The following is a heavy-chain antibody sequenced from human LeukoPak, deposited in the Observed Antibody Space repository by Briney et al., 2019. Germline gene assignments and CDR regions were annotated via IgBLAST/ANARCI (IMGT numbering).Heavy chain of an antibody. CDR1: GGTFSSYA. D-gene: IGHD3-10*01. V-gene: IGHV1-69*01. J-gene: IGHJ4*02. Sequence: SVKVSCKASGGTFSSYAISWVRQAPGQGLEWMGGIIPIFGTANYAQKFQGRVTITADESTSTAYMELSSLRSEDTAVYYCARGGFYGSGSYPDYYFDSWGQGTLVTVSS. CDR2: IIPIFGTA. CDR3: ARGGFYGSGSYPDYYFDS.